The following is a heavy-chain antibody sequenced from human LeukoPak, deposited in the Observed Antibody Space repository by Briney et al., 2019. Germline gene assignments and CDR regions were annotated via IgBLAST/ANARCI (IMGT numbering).Heavy chain of an antibody. J-gene: IGHJ4*02. CDR3: ARETSSRYYDSSGYYFLDY. V-gene: IGHV3-53*01. CDR1: GFTVCSNY. Sequence: GSLRLSCAASGFTVCSNYMSWVRQAPGKGLEWVSVIYSGGSTHYADSVKGRFTISRDNSKNTLYLQMTSLRAEDTAVYYCARETSSRYYDSSGYYFLDYWGQGTLVTVSS. D-gene: IGHD3-22*01. CDR2: IYSGGST.